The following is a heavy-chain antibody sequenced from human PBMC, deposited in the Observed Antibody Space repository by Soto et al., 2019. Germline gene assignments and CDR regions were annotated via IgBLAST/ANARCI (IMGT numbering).Heavy chain of an antibody. J-gene: IGHJ5*02. CDR2: IYHSGST. D-gene: IGHD3-3*01. CDR3: ARSGLLEWSPFDP. Sequence: SETLSLTCAVSSGSISSSNWWSWVRQPPGKGLEWIGEIYHSGSTNYNPSLKSRVTISVDKSKNQFSLKLSSVTAADTAVYYCARSGLLEWSPFDPWGQGPLVTVS. CDR1: SGSISSSNW. V-gene: IGHV4-4*02.